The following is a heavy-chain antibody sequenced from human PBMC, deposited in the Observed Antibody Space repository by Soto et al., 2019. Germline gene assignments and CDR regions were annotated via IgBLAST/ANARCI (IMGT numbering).Heavy chain of an antibody. CDR3: AREKGYISGPKNFDY. CDR2: IYDSGSS. Sequence: SDTLSLTCTVSGASISSGDYFWSWVRQSPGKGLEWIGYIYDSGSSYYNPSLKSRVTMSVDTSKNQFSLKLRSVTAADTAVYYCAREKGYISGPKNFDYWGQGTLVTVS. CDR1: GASISSGDYF. D-gene: IGHD5-12*01. V-gene: IGHV4-30-4*02. J-gene: IGHJ4*02.